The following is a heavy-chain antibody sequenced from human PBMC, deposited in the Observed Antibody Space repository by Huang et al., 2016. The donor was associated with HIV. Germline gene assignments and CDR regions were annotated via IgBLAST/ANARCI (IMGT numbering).Heavy chain of an antibody. CDR1: GGSFNNFG. J-gene: IGHJ3*01. CDR2: RIPRFGTR. D-gene: IGHD3-16*01. V-gene: IGHV1-69*13. CDR3: AKRGGAWGSPYAFDL. Sequence: QVQLVQSGAEVRKPGSSVKVSCRASGGSFNNFGINWVRRAPGQGLEWRGGRIPRFGTRNDAQRFKDRVTITADETTGVVHLEVTSLRSDDTAVYFCAKRGGAWGSPYAFDLWGPGTMVTVSS.